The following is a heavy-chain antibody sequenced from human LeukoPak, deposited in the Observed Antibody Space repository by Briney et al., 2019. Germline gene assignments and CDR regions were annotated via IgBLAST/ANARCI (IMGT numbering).Heavy chain of an antibody. V-gene: IGHV3-53*01. CDR3: AMRGNTWYDC. CDR1: GFTFSTCA. J-gene: IGHJ4*02. CDR2: IYSGGST. Sequence: GGSLRLSCAASGFTFSTCAMSWVRQAPGKGLEWVSVIYSGGSTYYADSVKGRFTISRDNSKNTVDLQMNSLRVEDTAVYYCAMRGNTWYDCWGQGTLVTVSS. D-gene: IGHD6-13*01.